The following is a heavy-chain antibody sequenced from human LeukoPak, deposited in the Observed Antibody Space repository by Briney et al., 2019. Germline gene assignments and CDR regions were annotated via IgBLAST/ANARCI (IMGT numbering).Heavy chain of an antibody. CDR2: ISPSGGST. V-gene: IGHV1-46*01. CDR3: AREESIGRYQFLHDY. CDR1: GYTFTSNY. Sequence: GASVKVSCKAFGYTFTSNYMHWVRQAPGQGPEWMGVISPSGGSTTYAQKFQGRVTLTTDTSTTTAYMELRSLTSDDTAVYYCAREESIGRYQFLHDYWGQGTLVTVSS. D-gene: IGHD1-26*01. J-gene: IGHJ4*02.